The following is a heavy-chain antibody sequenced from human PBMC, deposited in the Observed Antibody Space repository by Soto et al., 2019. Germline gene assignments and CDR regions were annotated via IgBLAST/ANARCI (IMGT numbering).Heavy chain of an antibody. CDR2: IKSKTDGGTT. CDR1: GFTFSNAW. Sequence: GGSLRLSCAASGFTFSNAWMSWVRQAPWKGLEWVGRIKSKTDGGTTDYAAPVKGRFTISRADSKNTLYLQMNSLKTEDPAVYYCTTDFLPSALGYYCYYMDVWGKGTTVTVSS. V-gene: IGHV3-15*01. CDR3: TTDFLPSALGYYCYYMDV. J-gene: IGHJ6*03.